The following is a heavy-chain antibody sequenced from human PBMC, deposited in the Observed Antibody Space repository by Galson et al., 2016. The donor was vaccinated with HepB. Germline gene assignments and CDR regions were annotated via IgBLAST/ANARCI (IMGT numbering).Heavy chain of an antibody. CDR1: GFTLSSYW. D-gene: IGHD2/OR15-2a*01. J-gene: IGHJ6*02. CDR2: ITPDASRT. CDR3: ARAGFKGFSNGMDV. Sequence: SLRLSCAASGFTLSSYWMHSVRQAPGRGLVLVSRITPDASRTKYADSVKGRVTTSRDNAKNTLYLQMNSLRAEDTAVYYCARAGFKGFSNGMDVWGQGTTVTVSS. V-gene: IGHV3-74*01.